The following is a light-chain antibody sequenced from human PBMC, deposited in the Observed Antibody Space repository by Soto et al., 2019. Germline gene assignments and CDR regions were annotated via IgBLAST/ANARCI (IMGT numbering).Light chain of an antibody. CDR2: QDA. CDR1: DSNLGSGG. Sequence: QSVLTQPPSVSGTPGQRVTISCSGSDSNLGSGGVNWYQQLPGTAPKLLIYQDAQRPSGVPDRFSGSKSGTSASLAIGGLQSEDEADYFCAAWDDRPEGRMVFGGGTKLTVL. J-gene: IGLJ3*02. CDR3: AAWDDRPEGRMV. V-gene: IGLV1-44*01.